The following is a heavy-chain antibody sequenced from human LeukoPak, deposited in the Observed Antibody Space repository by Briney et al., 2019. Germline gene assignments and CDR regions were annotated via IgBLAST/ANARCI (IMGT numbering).Heavy chain of an antibody. CDR2: IYYSGST. J-gene: IGHJ4*02. CDR1: GGSISSYY. D-gene: IGHD3-9*01. CDR3: ARQVLRYFDWSPRAYFDY. Sequence: MPSETLSLTCTVSGGSISSYYWSWIRQPPGKGLEWIGYIYYSGSTNYNPPLKSRVTISVDTSKNQFSLKLSSVTAADTAVYYCARQVLRYFDWSPRAYFDYWGQGTLVTVSS. V-gene: IGHV4-59*08.